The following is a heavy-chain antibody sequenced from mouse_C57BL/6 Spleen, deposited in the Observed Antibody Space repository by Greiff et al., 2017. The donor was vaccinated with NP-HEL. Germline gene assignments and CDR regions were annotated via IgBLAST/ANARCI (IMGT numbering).Heavy chain of an antibody. D-gene: IGHD2-14*01. CDR1: GYAFTNYL. CDR2: INPGSGGT. Sequence: QVQLQQSGAELVRPGTSVKVSCKASGYAFTNYLIEWVKQRPGQGLEWIGVINPGSGGTNYNEKFKGKATLTADKSSSTAYMQLSSLTSEDSAVYFCARREGPVRGYFDYWGQGTTLTVSS. J-gene: IGHJ2*01. V-gene: IGHV1-54*01. CDR3: ARREGPVRGYFDY.